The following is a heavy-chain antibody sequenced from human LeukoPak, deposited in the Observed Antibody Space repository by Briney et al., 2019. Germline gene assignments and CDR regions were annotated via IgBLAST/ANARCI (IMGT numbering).Heavy chain of an antibody. D-gene: IGHD2-15*01. CDR2: IKQDGSEK. CDR3: ARDFERYCSGGSCPFDY. V-gene: IGHV3-7*01. Sequence: GSLRLSCAASGFTLSSYAMSWVRQAPGKGLEWVANIKQDGSEKYYVDSVKGRFTISRDNAKNSLYLQMNSLRAEDTAVYYCARDFERYCSGGSCPFDYWGQGTLVTVSS. CDR1: GFTLSSYA. J-gene: IGHJ4*02.